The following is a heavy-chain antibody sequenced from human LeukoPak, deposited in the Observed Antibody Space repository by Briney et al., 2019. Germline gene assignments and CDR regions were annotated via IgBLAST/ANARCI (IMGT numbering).Heavy chain of an antibody. D-gene: IGHD4-23*01. V-gene: IGHV3-21*01. J-gene: IGHJ4*02. CDR1: GFTFSSYS. Sequence: GGSLRLSCAASGFTFSSYSMNWVRQAPGKGLEWVSSISSSSSYIYYADSVKGRSTISRDNAKNSLYLQMNSLRAEDTAVYYCARDRLPRTTVVRFDYWGQGTLVTVSS. CDR3: ARDRLPRTTVVRFDY. CDR2: ISSSSSYI.